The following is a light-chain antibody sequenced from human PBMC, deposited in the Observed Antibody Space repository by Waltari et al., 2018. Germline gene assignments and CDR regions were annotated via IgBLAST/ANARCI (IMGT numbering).Light chain of an antibody. Sequence: DIVMTQSPDSLAVALGERATLNCQSSQSVLYSSNNKNYLAWYQKKPGQPPRLLIYWASTRESGVPDRFSGSGSGTDFTLTISSLQAEDVALYYCQQYYSTPQAFGQGTKVEI. CDR3: QQYYSTPQA. V-gene: IGKV4-1*01. CDR1: QSVLYSSNNKNY. J-gene: IGKJ1*01. CDR2: WAS.